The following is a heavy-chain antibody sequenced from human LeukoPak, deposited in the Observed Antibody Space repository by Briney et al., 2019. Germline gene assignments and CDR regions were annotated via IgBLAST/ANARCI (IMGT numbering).Heavy chain of an antibody. J-gene: IGHJ4*02. D-gene: IGHD4-17*01. CDR3: ARSTTVTRIIDY. V-gene: IGHV3-33*08. CDR1: GFTFSSYS. Sequence: GGSLRLSCAASGFTFSSYSMNWVRQAPGKGLEWVAFIRYDGSNKYYADSVKGRFTISRDNSKNTLYLQMNSLRAEDTAVYYCARSTTVTRIIDYWGQGTLVTVSS. CDR2: IRYDGSNK.